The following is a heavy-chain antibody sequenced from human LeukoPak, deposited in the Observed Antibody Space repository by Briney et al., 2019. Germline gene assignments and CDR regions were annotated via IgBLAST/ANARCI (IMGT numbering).Heavy chain of an antibody. CDR2: ISGSGGST. CDR1: GFTFSSYA. CDR3: AKGRNSGSYYTLFDY. D-gene: IGHD3-10*01. J-gene: IGHJ4*02. Sequence: GGSLRLSCAASGFTFSSYAMSWVRQAPGKGREWVSPISGSGGSTYYADSVKGRFTISRDNSKNTLYLQMNSLRAEDTAVYYCAKGRNSGSYYTLFDYWGQGTLVTVSS. V-gene: IGHV3-23*01.